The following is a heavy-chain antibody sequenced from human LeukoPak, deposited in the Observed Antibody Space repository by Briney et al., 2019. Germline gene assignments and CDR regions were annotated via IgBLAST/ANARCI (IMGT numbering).Heavy chain of an antibody. CDR1: GGSISSYY. Sequence: SETLSLTCTVSGGSISSYYWSWIRQPAGKGLEWIGRIYTSGSTNYNPSLKSRVTISVDTSKNQFSLKLSSVTAADTAVYYCARVLYYYDSSGYYAYYFDYWGQGTLVTVSS. CDR2: IYTSGST. J-gene: IGHJ4*02. CDR3: ARVLYYYDSSGYYAYYFDY. D-gene: IGHD3-22*01. V-gene: IGHV4-4*07.